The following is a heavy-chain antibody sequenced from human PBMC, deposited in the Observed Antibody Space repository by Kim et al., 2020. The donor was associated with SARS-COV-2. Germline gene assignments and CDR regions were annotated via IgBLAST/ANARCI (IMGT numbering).Heavy chain of an antibody. CDR1: GGSISSSSYY. V-gene: IGHV4-39*01. J-gene: IGHJ4*02. CDR2: IYYSGST. Sequence: SETLSLTCTVSGGSISSSSYYWGWIRQPPGKGLEWIGSIYYSGSTYYNPSLKSRVTISVDTSKNQFSLKLSSVTAADTAVYYCARPYGSHPENNYYGSGSYGNWGQGTLVTVSS. D-gene: IGHD3-10*01. CDR3: ARPYGSHPENNYYGSGSYGN.